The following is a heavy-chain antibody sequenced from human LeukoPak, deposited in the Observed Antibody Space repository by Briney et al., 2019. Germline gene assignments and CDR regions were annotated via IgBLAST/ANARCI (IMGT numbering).Heavy chain of an antibody. J-gene: IGHJ4*02. CDR2: ISYDGSNK. CDR3: ARDYYDSRGYMVPLGY. D-gene: IGHD3-22*01. V-gene: IGHV3-30-3*01. CDR1: GFTFSSYA. Sequence: PGGSLRLSCAASGFTFSSYAMHWVRQAPGKGLEWVAVISYDGSNKYYADSVKGRFTISRDNSKNTLYLQMNSLRAEDTAVYYCARDYYDSRGYMVPLGYWGQGALVTVSS.